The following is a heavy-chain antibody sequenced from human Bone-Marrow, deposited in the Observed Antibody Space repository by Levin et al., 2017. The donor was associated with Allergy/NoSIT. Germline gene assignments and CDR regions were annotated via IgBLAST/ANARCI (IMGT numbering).Heavy chain of an antibody. CDR1: TYSFTDYA. Sequence: ASVKVSCKASTYSFTDYALHWVRQAPGQGLEWMGWINTNTGNPTYAQGFTGRFVFSLDTSVNTAFLQISSVRPDDTAVYYCARHFRIGTYFNWFGPWGQGTLVTVAS. V-gene: IGHV7-4-1*02. CDR2: INTNTGNP. J-gene: IGHJ5*02. D-gene: IGHD1-26*01. CDR3: ARHFRIGTYFNWFGP.